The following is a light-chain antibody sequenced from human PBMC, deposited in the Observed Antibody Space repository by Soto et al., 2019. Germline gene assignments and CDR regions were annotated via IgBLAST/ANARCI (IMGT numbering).Light chain of an antibody. CDR2: EVN. Sequence: QSALTQPASVSGSPGQSTTISCTGTSSDVGAYNFVSWYQQYPGKAPKVMIYEVNNRPSGVSNRFSGSKSGNTASLTISGLQAEPEADYYCSSFTRSSTYVLGSGTKV. CDR3: SSFTRSSTYV. V-gene: IGLV2-14*01. CDR1: SSDVGAYNF. J-gene: IGLJ1*01.